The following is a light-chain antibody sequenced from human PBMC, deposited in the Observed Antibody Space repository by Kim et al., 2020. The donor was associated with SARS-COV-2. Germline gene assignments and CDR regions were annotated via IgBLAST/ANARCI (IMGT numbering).Light chain of an antibody. CDR3: QQYYSTLTWT. CDR2: WAS. CDR1: QSVLYSSNNKNY. V-gene: IGKV4-1*01. Sequence: TINCQSSQSVLYSSNNKNYLAWYQQKPGQPPKLLIYWASTRESGVPDRFSGSGSGTDFTLTISSLQAEDVAVYYCQQYYSTLTWTFGQGTKVDIK. J-gene: IGKJ1*01.